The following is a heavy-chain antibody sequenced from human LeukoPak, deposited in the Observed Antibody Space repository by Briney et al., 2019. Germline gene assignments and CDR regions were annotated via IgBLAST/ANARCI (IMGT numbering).Heavy chain of an antibody. V-gene: IGHV1-2*02. D-gene: IGHD3-10*01. CDR3: ARDSSVVRGDSDY. J-gene: IGHJ4*02. CDR1: GYTFTGYY. CDR2: INPNSGGT. Sequence: ASVKVSCKASGYTFTGYYMHWVRQAPGQGLEWMGWINPNSGGTNYAQKLQGRVTMTTDTSTSTAYMELRSLRSDDTAVYYCARDSSVVRGDSDYWGQGTLVTVSS.